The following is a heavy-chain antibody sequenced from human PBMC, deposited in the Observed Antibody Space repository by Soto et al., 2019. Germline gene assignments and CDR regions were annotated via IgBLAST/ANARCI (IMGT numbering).Heavy chain of an antibody. J-gene: IGHJ3*02. CDR3: ARSAVAADSDAFDI. V-gene: IGHV2-70*01. CDR2: IDWDDDK. Sequence: SGPTLVNPTQTLTLTCTFSGFSLSTSGMCVSWIRQPPGKALEWLALIDWDDDKYYSTSLKTRLTISKDTSKNQVVLTMTNMDPVDTATYYCARSAVAADSDAFDIWGQGTMVTVSS. CDR1: GFSLSTSGMC. D-gene: IGHD6-19*01.